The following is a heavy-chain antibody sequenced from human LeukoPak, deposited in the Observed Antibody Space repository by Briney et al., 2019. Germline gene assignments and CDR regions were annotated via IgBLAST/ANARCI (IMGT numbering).Heavy chain of an antibody. J-gene: IGHJ5*02. CDR3: ARDQNNWFDP. Sequence: GGSLRLSCAASGFTFSSYSINWVRQAPGKGLEWVSSISSSSSYIYYADSVKGRFTISRDNAKNSLYLQMNSLRAEDTAVYYCARDQNNWFDPWGQGTMVTVSS. V-gene: IGHV3-21*01. CDR2: ISSSSSYI. CDR1: GFTFSSYS.